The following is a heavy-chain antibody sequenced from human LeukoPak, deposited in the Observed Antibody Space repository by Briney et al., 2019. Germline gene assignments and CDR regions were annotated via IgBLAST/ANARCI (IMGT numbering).Heavy chain of an antibody. J-gene: IGHJ4*02. CDR1: GFAFQYYW. V-gene: IGHV3-7*01. CDR3: VRGGWELEF. CDR2: MKEDGTEE. Sequence: GGSLRLSCAASGFAFQYYWMAWVRQAPGKGLEWVAHMKEDGTEEYYLDSVRGRFIISKNDAKSSLFLQMNSLTAEDTALYYCVRGGWELEFWGQGTLVTVSS. D-gene: IGHD1-26*01.